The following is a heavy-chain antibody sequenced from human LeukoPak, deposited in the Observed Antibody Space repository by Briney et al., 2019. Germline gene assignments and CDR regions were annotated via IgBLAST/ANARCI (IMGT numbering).Heavy chain of an antibody. CDR1: GGSFSGYY. V-gene: IGHV4-34*01. J-gene: IGHJ5*02. CDR2: INHSGST. CDR3: ARRGTGYCSSTSCYRYGFDP. D-gene: IGHD2-2*01. Sequence: PSETLSLTCAVYGGSFSGYYWSWIRQPPGKGLEWIGEINHSGSTNYNPSLKSRVTISVDTSKNQFSLKLSSVTAADTAVYYCARRGTGYCSSTSCYRYGFDPWGQGTLVTVSS.